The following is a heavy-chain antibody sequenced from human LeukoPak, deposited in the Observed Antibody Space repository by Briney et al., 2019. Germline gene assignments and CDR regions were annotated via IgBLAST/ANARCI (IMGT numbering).Heavy chain of an antibody. CDR3: ARERRTMIVVVRKYYFDY. Sequence: PSETLSLTCAVYGGSFSGYYWSWIRQPPGKGLEWIGEINHSGSTNYNPSLKSRVTISVDTSKNQFSLKPSSVTAADTAVYYCARERRTMIVVVRKYYFDYWGQGTLVTVSS. J-gene: IGHJ4*02. D-gene: IGHD3-22*01. CDR1: GGSFSGYY. CDR2: INHSGST. V-gene: IGHV4-34*01.